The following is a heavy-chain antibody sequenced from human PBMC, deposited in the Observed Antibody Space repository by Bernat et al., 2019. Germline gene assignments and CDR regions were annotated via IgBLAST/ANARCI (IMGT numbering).Heavy chain of an antibody. Sequence: QVQLVESGGGVVQPGRSLRLSCAASGFTFSTYALHWVRQAPGKGLEWVAVISYDGSSQYYAASVTGRFTISRDNSKNTLNREMNSLRAEDTAVCYCARDHSIGVEFFDYWGQGTLGTDSS. CDR2: ISYDGSSQ. J-gene: IGHJ4*02. CDR1: GFTFSTYA. V-gene: IGHV3-30*04. CDR3: ARDHSIGVEFFDY. D-gene: IGHD3-10*01.